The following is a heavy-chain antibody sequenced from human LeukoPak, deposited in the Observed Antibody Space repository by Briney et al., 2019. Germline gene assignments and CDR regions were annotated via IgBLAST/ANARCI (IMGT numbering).Heavy chain of an antibody. Sequence: SETLSLTCTVSGSSISSGGYYWTWIRQHPGKGLDCIGYIYYTGSTYYNPSLRSRVTISVDKSKNQFSLKLTSVTAADTAVYYCARAKPSGGAFDYWGQGTLVTVSS. CDR3: ARAKPSGGAFDY. CDR2: IYYTGST. CDR1: GSSISSGGYY. D-gene: IGHD2-15*01. V-gene: IGHV4-31*03. J-gene: IGHJ4*02.